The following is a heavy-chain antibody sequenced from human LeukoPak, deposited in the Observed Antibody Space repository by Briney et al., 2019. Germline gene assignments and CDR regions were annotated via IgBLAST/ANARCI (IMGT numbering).Heavy chain of an antibody. CDR1: GFTFSSYA. Sequence: GGSLGLSCAASGFTFSSYAMHWVRQAPGKGLEWVAVISYDGSNKYYADSVKGRFTISRDNSKNTLYLQMNSLRAEDTAVYYCAGGRLPRDYWGQGTLVTVSS. CDR3: AGGRLPRDY. V-gene: IGHV3-30*01. D-gene: IGHD6-25*01. CDR2: ISYDGSNK. J-gene: IGHJ4*02.